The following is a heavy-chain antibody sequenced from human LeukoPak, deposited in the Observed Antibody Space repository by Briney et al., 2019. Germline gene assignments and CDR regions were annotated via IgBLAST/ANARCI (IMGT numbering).Heavy chain of an antibody. CDR2: IIPIFGTA. D-gene: IGHD3-10*01. Sequence: SVKVSCKASGGTFSSYAISWVRQAPGQGLEWMGGIIPIFGTANYAQKFQGRVTITADESTSTAYMELSSLRSEDTAVYYCARGRVAWFGESFFDYWGQGTLVTVSS. J-gene: IGHJ4*02. CDR1: GGTFSSYA. V-gene: IGHV1-69*13. CDR3: ARGRVAWFGESFFDY.